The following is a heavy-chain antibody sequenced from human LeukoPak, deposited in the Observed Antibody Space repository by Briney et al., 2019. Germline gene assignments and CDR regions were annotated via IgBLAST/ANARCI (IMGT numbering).Heavy chain of an antibody. CDR1: GGSFSGYY. CDR3: ARDFYYQDAFDI. J-gene: IGHJ3*02. CDR2: INHSGST. Sequence: PSETLSLTCAVYGGSFSGYYWSWIRQPPGKGLEWIGEINHSGSTNYNPSLKSRVTISVDTSKNQFSLKLSSVTAADTAVYYCARDFYYQDAFDIRGQGTMVTVSS. D-gene: IGHD1-26*01. V-gene: IGHV4-34*01.